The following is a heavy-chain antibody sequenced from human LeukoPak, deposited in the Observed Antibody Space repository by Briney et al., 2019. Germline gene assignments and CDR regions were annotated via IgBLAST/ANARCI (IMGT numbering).Heavy chain of an antibody. CDR2: INSDGDNT. D-gene: IGHD3-3*01. CDR1: GFGFSNYW. Sequence: GGSLRLSCAASGFGFSNYWMHWVRQAPGKGLVWVSRINSDGDNTKYADSVKGRFTISRDNAKNKLYLQMNSLRAEDTAVYYCARGGGHYDFWSGYSDNWFDPWGQGTLVTVSS. CDR3: ARGGGHYDFWSGYSDNWFDP. V-gene: IGHV3-74*01. J-gene: IGHJ5*02.